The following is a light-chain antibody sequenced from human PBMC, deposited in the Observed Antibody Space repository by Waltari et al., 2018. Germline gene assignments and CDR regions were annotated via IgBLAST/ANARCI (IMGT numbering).Light chain of an antibody. CDR1: SSDVGGYNY. CDR2: DVT. V-gene: IGLV2-11*01. Sequence: QSALTQPRSVSGSPGQSVAISCTGTSSDVGGYNYVSWYQQYPGTAPKLIIYDVTKRPSGVPDRFSGSKSGNTSALTISGLQAEDEADYYCAAWDADLSGVFGGGTRLTVL. J-gene: IGLJ3*02. CDR3: AAWDADLSGV.